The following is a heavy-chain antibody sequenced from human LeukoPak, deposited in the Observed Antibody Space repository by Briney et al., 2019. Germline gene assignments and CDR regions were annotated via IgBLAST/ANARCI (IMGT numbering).Heavy chain of an antibody. CDR1: GFTFSSYS. D-gene: IGHD3-22*01. V-gene: IGHV3-21*01. J-gene: IGHJ4*02. CDR3: ASRSLSGYYYFDY. Sequence: GGSLRLSCAASGFTFSSYSMNWVRQAPGKGLEWVSSISSSSSYIYHADSVKGRFTISRDNAKNSLYLQMNSLRAEDTAVYYCASRSLSGYYYFDYWGQGTLVTVSS. CDR2: ISSSSSYI.